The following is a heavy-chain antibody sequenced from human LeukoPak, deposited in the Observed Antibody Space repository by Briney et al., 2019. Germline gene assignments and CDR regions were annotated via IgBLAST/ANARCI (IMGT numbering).Heavy chain of an antibody. CDR3: ARDYSSSWGPLGY. J-gene: IGHJ4*02. V-gene: IGHV1-18*01. CDR1: GYTLTELS. CDR2: ISAYNGNT. D-gene: IGHD6-13*01. Sequence: ASVKVSCKVSGYTLTELSMHWVRQAPGQGLEWMGWISAYNGNTNYAQKLQGRVTMTTDTSTSTAYMELRSLRSDDTAVYYCARDYSSSWGPLGYWGQGTLVTVSS.